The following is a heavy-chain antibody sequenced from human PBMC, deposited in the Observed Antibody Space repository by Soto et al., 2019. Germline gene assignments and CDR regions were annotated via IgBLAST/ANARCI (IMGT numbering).Heavy chain of an antibody. J-gene: IGHJ6*02. CDR3: ARDKRHDFWSGYSLPYGMDV. D-gene: IGHD3-3*01. V-gene: IGHV4-30-4*01. CDR1: GGSISSGDYY. Sequence: PSETLSLTCTVSGGSISSGDYYWSWIRQPPGKGLEWIGYIYYSGSTYYNPSLKSRVTISVDTSKNQFSLKLSSVTAADTAVYYCARDKRHDFWSGYSLPYGMDVWGQGTTVTV. CDR2: IYYSGST.